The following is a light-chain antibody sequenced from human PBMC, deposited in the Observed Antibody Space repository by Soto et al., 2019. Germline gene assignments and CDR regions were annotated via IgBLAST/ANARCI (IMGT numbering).Light chain of an antibody. CDR2: GAS. V-gene: IGKV3-20*01. J-gene: IGKJ1*01. CDR3: QQYGTEPA. Sequence: EIVLTQSPGTLSLSPGERATLSCRASQSVSSSYLAWYQQKPGQAPRLLIYGASSRATGIPDRSSDSGSGTDFTLTISRLEPEDFAVYYCQQYGTEPAFGEGTKVDIK. CDR1: QSVSSSY.